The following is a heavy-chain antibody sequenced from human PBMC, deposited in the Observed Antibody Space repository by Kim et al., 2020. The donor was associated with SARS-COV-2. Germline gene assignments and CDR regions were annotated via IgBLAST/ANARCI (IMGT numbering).Heavy chain of an antibody. Sequence: ADSGKGRFTISRDNAKNTLYLQMNSLRAEDTAVYYCARAWTKYQLLRFDPWGQGTLVTVSS. V-gene: IGHV3-74*01. CDR3: ARAWTKYQLLRFDP. D-gene: IGHD2-2*01. J-gene: IGHJ5*02.